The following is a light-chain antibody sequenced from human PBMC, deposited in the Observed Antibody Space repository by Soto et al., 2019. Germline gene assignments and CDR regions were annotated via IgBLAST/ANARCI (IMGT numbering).Light chain of an antibody. CDR2: GAS. J-gene: IGKJ1*01. Sequence: EIVLTQSPGTLSLSPGERATLSCRASQSVSSSYLAWYQQKPGQAPRLLIYGASSRATGIPDRFSGSGSGTDFTLTISRLEPEAFAVSYCQPYGSSPPWTFGQGTKVEIK. CDR1: QSVSSSY. V-gene: IGKV3-20*01. CDR3: QPYGSSPPWT.